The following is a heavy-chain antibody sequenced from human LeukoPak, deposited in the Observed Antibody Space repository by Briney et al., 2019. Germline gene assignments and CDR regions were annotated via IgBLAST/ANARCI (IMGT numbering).Heavy chain of an antibody. D-gene: IGHD3-10*01. V-gene: IGHV4-39*01. CDR2: FSYSGST. J-gene: IGHJ4*02. Sequence: SETLSLTCTVSGGPISSYYWGWIRQPPGKGLKWIGSFSYSGSTYYNPSLKSRVTISVDTSKNRFSLNVTSVTAAHTAVYYCARHSQGVRAAPDQIDCWGQGTLVTVSS. CDR1: GGPISSYY. CDR3: ARHSQGVRAAPDQIDC.